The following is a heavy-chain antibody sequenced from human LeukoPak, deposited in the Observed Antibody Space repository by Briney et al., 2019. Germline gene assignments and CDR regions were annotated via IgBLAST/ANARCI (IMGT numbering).Heavy chain of an antibody. CDR2: IGPYNGNT. D-gene: IGHD3-9*01. V-gene: IGHV1-18*01. J-gene: IGHJ3*02. CDR1: GYTFTSHG. CDR3: ARDDYIFDAFYI. Sequence: ASVKVSCKASGYTFTSHGISWVRQAPGQGLEWMGWIGPYNGNTNYAPKFQGRVTMATDTSTSTAYMELRSLKSDDTAVYYCARDDYIFDAFYIWGQGTMVSVSS.